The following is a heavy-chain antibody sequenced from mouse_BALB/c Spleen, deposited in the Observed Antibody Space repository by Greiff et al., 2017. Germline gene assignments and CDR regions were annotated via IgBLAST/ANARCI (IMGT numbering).Heavy chain of an antibody. J-gene: IGHJ2*01. CDR1: GFTFTDYY. CDR2: IRNKANGYTT. Sequence: DVQLVESGGGLVQPGGSLRLSCATSGFTFTDYYMSWVRQPPGKALEWLGFIRNKANGYTTEYSASVKGRFTISRDNSQSILYLQMNTLRAEDSATYYCARGGPFDYWGQGTTLTVSS. D-gene: IGHD3-3*01. V-gene: IGHV7-3*02. CDR3: ARGGPFDY.